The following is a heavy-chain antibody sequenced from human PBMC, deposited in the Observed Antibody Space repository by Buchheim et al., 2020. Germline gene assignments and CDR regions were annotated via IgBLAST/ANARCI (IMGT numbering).Heavy chain of an antibody. Sequence: EVQLVESGGGLVQPGGSLRLSCAASGFTFSSYEMNWVRQAPGKGLEWVSYITSSGDIGYSADSVKGRFTISRDNAKNSLYLQMNSLRAEDTAVYYCARDLGAAGQHFDYWGQGTL. J-gene: IGHJ4*02. CDR3: ARDLGAAGQHFDY. D-gene: IGHD6-13*01. V-gene: IGHV3-48*03. CDR1: GFTFSSYE. CDR2: ITSSGDIG.